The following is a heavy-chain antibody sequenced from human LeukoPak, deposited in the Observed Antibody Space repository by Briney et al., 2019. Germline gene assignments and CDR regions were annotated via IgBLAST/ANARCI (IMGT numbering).Heavy chain of an antibody. D-gene: IGHD4-17*01. CDR1: GFTFNTYA. Sequence: GGSLRLSCAASGFTFNTYAMSWVRQAPGKGLEWVSSISGSGGRTHYTDSVKGRFTISRDNSKNTLYLQMNSLRAEDTAVYYCATPPTVTRNYWGQGTLVTVSS. CDR2: ISGSGGRT. CDR3: ATPPTVTRNY. J-gene: IGHJ4*02. V-gene: IGHV3-23*01.